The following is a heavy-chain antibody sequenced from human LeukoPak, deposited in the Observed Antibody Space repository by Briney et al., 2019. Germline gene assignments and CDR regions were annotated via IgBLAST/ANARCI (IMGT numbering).Heavy chain of an antibody. Sequence: GGSLTLSCAASGFTFSDYSMNWVRQGPGKGLDWVSIISRSGDDIHYADSIEGRFTISRDNAKNSLYLQMDTLRAEDTAIYYCARSFGSGTYGVLDYWGRGTLVTVSS. CDR1: GFTFSDYS. J-gene: IGHJ4*02. CDR2: ISRSGDDI. V-gene: IGHV3-21*01. D-gene: IGHD3-10*01. CDR3: ARSFGSGTYGVLDY.